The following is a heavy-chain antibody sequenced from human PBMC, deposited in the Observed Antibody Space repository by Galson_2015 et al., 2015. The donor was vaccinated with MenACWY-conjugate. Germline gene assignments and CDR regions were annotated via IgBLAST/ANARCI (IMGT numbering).Heavy chain of an antibody. CDR3: VRDPNRSDSQVSDY. CDR2: INTYNGNT. J-gene: IGHJ4*02. D-gene: IGHD2-21*02. V-gene: IGHV1-18*01. Sequence: SVKVSCKASGYTFTSYGISWVRQAPGQGLEWMGWINTYNGNTNYAQKFQGRVTMTTDTSTSTAYIEVRSLRSDDTAVYYCVRDPNRSDSQVSDYWGQGTLVTVSS. CDR1: GYTFTSYG.